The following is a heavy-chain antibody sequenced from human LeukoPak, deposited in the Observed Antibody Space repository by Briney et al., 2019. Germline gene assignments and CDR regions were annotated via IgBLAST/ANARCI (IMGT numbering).Heavy chain of an antibody. CDR2: IYTSGST. J-gene: IGHJ6*04. V-gene: IGHV4-61*02. CDR3: ALTYYDILTGYWDV. D-gene: IGHD3-9*01. CDR1: GGSISSGSYY. Sequence: SETLSLTCTVSGGSISSGSYYWSWIRQPAGTGLEWIGRIYTSGSTNYNPSLKSRVTISVDTSKTQFSLKLSSVTAADTAVYYCALTYYDILTGYWDVWGKGTTVTISS.